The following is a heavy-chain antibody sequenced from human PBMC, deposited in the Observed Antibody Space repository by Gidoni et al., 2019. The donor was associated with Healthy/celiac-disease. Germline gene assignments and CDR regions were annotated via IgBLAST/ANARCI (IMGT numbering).Heavy chain of an antibody. CDR3: AVAHTKPPYFDY. J-gene: IGHJ4*02. V-gene: IGHV4-59*01. CDR1: GGSISSYY. CDR2: IYYSGST. D-gene: IGHD2-15*01. Sequence: QVQLQESGPGLVKPSGTLSLTGPVSGGSISSYYWSWIRQPPGKGLDWLGYIYYSGSTNYNPSLKSRVTISVDTSKNQFSLKLSSVTAADTAVYYCAVAHTKPPYFDYWGQGTLVTVSS.